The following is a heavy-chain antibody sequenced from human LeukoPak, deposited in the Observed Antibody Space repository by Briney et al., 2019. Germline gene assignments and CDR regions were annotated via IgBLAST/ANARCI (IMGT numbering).Heavy chain of an antibody. CDR1: GGSFSGYY. D-gene: IGHD3-10*01. CDR3: ATSRTAVLPYYFDY. CDR2: IYYSGST. V-gene: IGHV4-59*01. Sequence: PSETLSLTCAVYGGSFSGYYWSWIRQPPGKGLEWIGYIYYSGSTNYNPSLKSRVTISVDTSKNQFSLKLSSVTAADTAVYYCATSRTAVLPYYFDYWGQGTLVTVSS. J-gene: IGHJ4*02.